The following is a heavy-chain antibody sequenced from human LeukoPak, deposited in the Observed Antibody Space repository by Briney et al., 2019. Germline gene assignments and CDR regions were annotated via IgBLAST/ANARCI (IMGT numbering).Heavy chain of an antibody. CDR2: IYYSGST. CDR1: DGSLSRAVYY. D-gene: IGHD6-6*01. V-gene: IGHV4-31*03. J-gene: IGHJ4*02. Sequence: SETLSLTCTASDGSLSRAVYYWSWIRHHPGKGLEWIGKIYYSGSTYYNPSLQSRATISVDRSKNQFSLKLTSVTAADTAVYYCARGAEYSSSPFDYWGQGSLVTVSS. CDR3: ARGAEYSSSPFDY.